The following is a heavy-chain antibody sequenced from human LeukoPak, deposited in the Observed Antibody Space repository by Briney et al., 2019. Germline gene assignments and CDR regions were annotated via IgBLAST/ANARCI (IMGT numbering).Heavy chain of an antibody. CDR3: ALISSGPTSFDY. V-gene: IGHV2-5*02. D-gene: IGHD3-22*01. Sequence: SGPTLVNPTQTLTLTCTFSGFSLSTSGVGVGWIRQPPGKALGWLALIYWDDDKRYSPSLKSRLTITKDTSKNQVVLTMTNMDPVDTATYYCALISSGPTSFDYWGQGTLVTVSS. CDR2: IYWDDDK. CDR1: GFSLSTSGVG. J-gene: IGHJ4*02.